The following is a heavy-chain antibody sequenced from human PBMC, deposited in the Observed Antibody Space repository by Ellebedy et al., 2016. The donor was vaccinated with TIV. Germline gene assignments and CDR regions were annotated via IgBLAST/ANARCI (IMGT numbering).Heavy chain of an antibody. J-gene: IGHJ4*02. Sequence: PGGSLRLSCAASGFTFSSNWMSWVRPPPGKGLEWVAYIKQDGSEKYYVDSVKGRFTISRDNAKNSLYLQMNSLRAEDTAVYYCARGRSFNWGQGTLVTVSS. V-gene: IGHV3-7*03. D-gene: IGHD3-10*01. CDR3: ARGRSFN. CDR1: GFTFSSNW. CDR2: IKQDGSEK.